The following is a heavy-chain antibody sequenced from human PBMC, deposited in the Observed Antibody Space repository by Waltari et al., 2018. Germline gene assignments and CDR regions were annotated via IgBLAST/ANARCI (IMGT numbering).Heavy chain of an antibody. CDR1: GGSISRYY. D-gene: IGHD2-15*01. CDR3: AREGGYCSGGSCPGAEYFQH. V-gene: IGHV4-59*01. CDR2: IYYSGST. Sequence: QVQLQESGPGLVKPSETLSLTCPVSGGSISRYYWTWIRQPPGTGLEWIGYIYYSGSTNYNPSLKSRVTISVDTSKDQFSLKLSSVTAADTAVYYCAREGGYCSGGSCPGAEYFQHWGQGTLVTVSS. J-gene: IGHJ1*01.